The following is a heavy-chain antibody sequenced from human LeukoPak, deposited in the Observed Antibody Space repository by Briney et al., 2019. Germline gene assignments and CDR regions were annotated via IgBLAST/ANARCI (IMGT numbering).Heavy chain of an antibody. Sequence: SETLSLICTVSGGSTSTYYWSWIRQPAGKGLEWIGRIYTSGSTNYNPSLKSRVTMSVDTSKNQFSLKLSSVTAADTAVYYCARTRYDYYDSSGEVSYYMDVWGKGTTVTISS. CDR1: GGSTSTYY. J-gene: IGHJ6*03. V-gene: IGHV4-4*07. D-gene: IGHD3-22*01. CDR3: ARTRYDYYDSSGEVSYYMDV. CDR2: IYTSGST.